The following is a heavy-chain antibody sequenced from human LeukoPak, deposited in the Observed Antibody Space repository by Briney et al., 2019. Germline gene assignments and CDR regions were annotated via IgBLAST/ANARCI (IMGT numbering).Heavy chain of an antibody. Sequence: GGSLRLSCAASGFTFSSYAMSWVRQAPGKGLEWVSAISGSGGSTYYADSVKGRFTISRDNSKNTLYLQMNSLRAEETAVYYCGKKHPGSGRVIVMVSLDYWGQGTLVTVPS. CDR2: ISGSGGST. J-gene: IGHJ4*02. CDR3: GKKHPGSGRVIVMVSLDY. CDR1: GFTFSSYA. D-gene: IGHD3-22*01. V-gene: IGHV3-23*01.